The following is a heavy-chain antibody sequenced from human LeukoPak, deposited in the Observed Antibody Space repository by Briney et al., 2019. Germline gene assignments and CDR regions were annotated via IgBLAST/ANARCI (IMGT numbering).Heavy chain of an antibody. J-gene: IGHJ3*02. V-gene: IGHV4-59*01. Sequence: PSETLSLTCTVSGGSISSYYWSSIRQPPGKGLEWIGYIYYSGSTNYNPSLKSRVTISVDTSKNQFSLKLSSVTAADTAVYYCARDQQGEPPGGNAFDIWGQGTMVTVSS. CDR1: GGSISSYY. CDR3: ARDQQGEPPGGNAFDI. D-gene: IGHD3-16*01. CDR2: IYYSGST.